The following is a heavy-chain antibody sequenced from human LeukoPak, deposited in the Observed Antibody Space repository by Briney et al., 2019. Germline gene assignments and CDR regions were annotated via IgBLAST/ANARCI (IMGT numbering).Heavy chain of an antibody. Sequence: GGSLRLSCGASAFTFCSYGMHWVRQAPGKGLEWVAFIRYDGNNKYYADSVKGRFTISRDNSTNTLYLQMNSLRAEDTAVYYCAKDPSYSSSSPDSYFDYWGQGTLVTVSS. CDR1: AFTFCSYG. D-gene: IGHD6-13*01. CDR3: AKDPSYSSSSPDSYFDY. V-gene: IGHV3-30*02. CDR2: IRYDGNNK. J-gene: IGHJ4*02.